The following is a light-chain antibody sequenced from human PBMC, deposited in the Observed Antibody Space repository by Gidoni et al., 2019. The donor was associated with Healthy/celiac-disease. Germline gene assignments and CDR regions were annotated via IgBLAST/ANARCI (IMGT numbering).Light chain of an antibody. CDR3: QQYNNWPPPWT. V-gene: IGKV3-15*01. Sequence: KGMTKPPATLSVSPGERATLSCRASQSVSSNLAWYQQKPGQAPRLLIYGASTRATGIPARFSGSGSGTEFTLTISSLQSEDFAVYYCQQYNNWPPPWTFGQXTKVEIK. J-gene: IGKJ1*01. CDR2: GAS. CDR1: QSVSSN.